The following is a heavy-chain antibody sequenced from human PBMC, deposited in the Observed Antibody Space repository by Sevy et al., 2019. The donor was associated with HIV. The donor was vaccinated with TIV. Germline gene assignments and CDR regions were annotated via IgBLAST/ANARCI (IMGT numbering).Heavy chain of an antibody. D-gene: IGHD3-10*01. CDR2: VSYDGSDK. J-gene: IGHJ4*02. Sequence: GGSLRLSCAASGFSFSSYVMHWVRQAPGKGLEWVAVVSYDGSDKYYEDSVKGRCTISRDNSKNTLYLQMNSLRPQDTAVYYCAKAYGSGSHYNSYYFDYWGQGTLVTVSS. CDR1: GFSFSSYV. V-gene: IGHV3-30*18. CDR3: AKAYGSGSHYNSYYFDY.